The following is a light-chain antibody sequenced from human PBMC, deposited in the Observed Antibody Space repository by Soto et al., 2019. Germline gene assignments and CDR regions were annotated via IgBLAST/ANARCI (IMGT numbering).Light chain of an antibody. V-gene: IGKV3-20*01. CDR3: QQFGSSPLT. CDR2: GAS. Sequence: EIVLTQSPGTLSLSPGESATLSCRASQSVSRSFLAWYQQKSGQAPRLLIYGASTRATGIPDRFSGSGSGTDFTLTISRLEPADFAVYFCQQFGSSPLTFGGGTKVEI. J-gene: IGKJ4*01. CDR1: QSVSRSF.